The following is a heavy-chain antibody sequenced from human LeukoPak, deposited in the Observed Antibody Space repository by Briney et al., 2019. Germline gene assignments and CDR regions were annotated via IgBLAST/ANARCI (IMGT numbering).Heavy chain of an antibody. Sequence: ASVKVSCKASGYTFTSYDINWVRQATGQGLEWMGWMNPNSGNTGYAQKFQGRVTMTRNTSISTAYMELSSLRSEDTAVYYCARAEGQQLEYYYYGMDVWGQGTTVTVSS. CDR1: GYTFTSYD. CDR3: ARAEGQQLEYYYYGMDV. CDR2: MNPNSGNT. D-gene: IGHD6-13*01. J-gene: IGHJ6*02. V-gene: IGHV1-8*01.